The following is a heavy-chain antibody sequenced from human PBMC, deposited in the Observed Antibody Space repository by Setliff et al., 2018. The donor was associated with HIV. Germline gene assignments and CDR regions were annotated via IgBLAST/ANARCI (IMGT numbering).Heavy chain of an antibody. V-gene: IGHV4-34*01. D-gene: IGHD3-3*01. CDR3: AADNYNCNSFDS. J-gene: IGHJ4*02. CDR1: GGSFTDIGGSFTDYY. Sequence: PSETLSLTCAVFGGSFTDIGGSFTDYYWIWIRQPPGKGLEWIGEINHSGSTHYNPSLKSRFTISVDTSKNQFSLKVNSVTAADTAVYYCAADNYNCNSFDSWGQGSLVTVSS. CDR2: INHSGST.